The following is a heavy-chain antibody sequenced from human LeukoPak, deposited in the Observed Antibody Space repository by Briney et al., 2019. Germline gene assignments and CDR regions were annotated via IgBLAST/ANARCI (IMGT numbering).Heavy chain of an antibody. J-gene: IGHJ3*02. CDR2: IYHSGST. V-gene: IGHV4-38-2*02. Sequence: SETLSLTCTVSGYSISSGYYWGWIRQPPGKGLEWTGSIYHSGSTYYNPSLKSRVTISVDTSKDQFSLKLSSVTAADTAVYYCAREEARITIFGVVMPDDAFDIWGQGTMVTVSS. CDR3: AREEARITIFGVVMPDDAFDI. D-gene: IGHD3-3*01. CDR1: GYSISSGYY.